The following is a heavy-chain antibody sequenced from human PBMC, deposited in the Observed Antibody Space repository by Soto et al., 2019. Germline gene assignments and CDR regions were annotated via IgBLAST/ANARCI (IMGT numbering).Heavy chain of an antibody. CDR2: INSDGSST. D-gene: IGHD3-16*01. Sequence: GGSLRLSCAASGFTFSSYWMHWVRQAPGKGLVWVSRINSDGSSTNYADSVKGRFTISRDSAKNTLYLQMNSLTAEDTAVYYCTRSWASFDYWGQGTLVTVSS. J-gene: IGHJ4*02. CDR1: GFTFSSYW. V-gene: IGHV3-74*01. CDR3: TRSWASFDY.